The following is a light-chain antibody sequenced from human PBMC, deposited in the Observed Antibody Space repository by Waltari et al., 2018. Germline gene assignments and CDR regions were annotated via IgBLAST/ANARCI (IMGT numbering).Light chain of an antibody. J-gene: IGKJ1*01. CDR1: QSCSSD. Sequence: EIVMTPSPATLSVLPGDRAPLPCRPSQSCSSDLAWYQQRPGQGPRLLIYGASSRATGIPARFSGSGSGTYFTLTIISMQSEDFAVYYCQHYNSWPRTFGHGTKVEI. CDR3: QHYNSWPRT. CDR2: GAS. V-gene: IGKV3-15*01.